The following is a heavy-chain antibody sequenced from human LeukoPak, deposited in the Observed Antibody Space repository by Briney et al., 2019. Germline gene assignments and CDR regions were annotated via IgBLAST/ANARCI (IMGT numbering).Heavy chain of an antibody. Sequence: ASVKASCKASGYTFTSYGISWVRQAPGQGLEWMGWISAYNGNTNYAQKLQGRVTMTTDTSTSTAYMELRSLRSDDTAVYYCARDKWPRAYYDILTGYYNWFDPWGQGTLVTVSS. V-gene: IGHV1-18*01. D-gene: IGHD3-9*01. J-gene: IGHJ5*02. CDR1: GYTFTSYG. CDR2: ISAYNGNT. CDR3: ARDKWPRAYYDILTGYYNWFDP.